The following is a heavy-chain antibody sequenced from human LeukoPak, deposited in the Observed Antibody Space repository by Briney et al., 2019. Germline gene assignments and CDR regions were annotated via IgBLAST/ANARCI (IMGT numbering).Heavy chain of an antibody. CDR1: GYTFTSYD. D-gene: IGHD6-6*01. V-gene: IGHV1-8*01. J-gene: IGHJ4*02. CDR3: ARVSVRTSLSDY. CDR2: MNPNSGNT. Sequence: ASVKVSCKASGYTFTSYDINWVRQATGQGLEWMGWMNPNSGNTGYAQKFQGRVTMARNTSISTAYMELSSLRSEDTAVYYCARVSVRTSLSDYWGQGTLVTVSS.